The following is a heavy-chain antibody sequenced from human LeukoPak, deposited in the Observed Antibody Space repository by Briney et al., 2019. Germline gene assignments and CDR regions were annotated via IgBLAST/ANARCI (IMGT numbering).Heavy chain of an antibody. J-gene: IGHJ5*02. CDR3: AKGAVAPGNWFDP. CDR2: IKQDGSEK. CDR1: GFTFSNYW. Sequence: GGSLRLSCAASGFTFSNYWMNWVRQAPGKGLEWVANIKQDGSEKYYVDSVKGRFTISRDNAKNSLYLQMNSLRAEDTAVYYCAKGAVAPGNWFDPWGQGTLVTVSS. D-gene: IGHD6-19*01. V-gene: IGHV3-7*03.